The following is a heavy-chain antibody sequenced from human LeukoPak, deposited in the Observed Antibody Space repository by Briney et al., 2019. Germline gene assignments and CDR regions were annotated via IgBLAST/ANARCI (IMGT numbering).Heavy chain of an antibody. V-gene: IGHV3-11*06. J-gene: IGHJ4*02. CDR1: GFTFSDYY. CDR3: ARGLRDDILTGYYNYYYFDY. D-gene: IGHD3-9*01. Sequence: PGGSLRLSCAASGFTFSDYYMSWIRRAPGKGLEWASYISSSSSYTNYADSVKGRFTISRDNAKNSLYLQMNSLRAEDTAVYYCARGLRDDILTGYYNYYYFDYWGQGTLVTVSS. CDR2: ISSSSSYT.